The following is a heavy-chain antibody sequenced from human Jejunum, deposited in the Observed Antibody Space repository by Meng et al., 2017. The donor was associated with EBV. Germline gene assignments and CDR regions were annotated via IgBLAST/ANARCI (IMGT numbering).Heavy chain of an antibody. V-gene: IGHV1-69*06. CDR2: VIPIFGTA. CDR1: GGTFTNYA. Sequence: QRQLVQSGAEVKKPGSSVKVSCKASGGTFTNYAFSWVRQAPGQGLEWIGGVIPIFGTANYAQKFQGRVTLTADKSTSTAYMQLSSLRSEDTAVYYCARSFGGVLADSFDYWGQGTLVTVSS. D-gene: IGHD3-16*02. CDR3: ARSFGGVLADSFDY. J-gene: IGHJ4*02.